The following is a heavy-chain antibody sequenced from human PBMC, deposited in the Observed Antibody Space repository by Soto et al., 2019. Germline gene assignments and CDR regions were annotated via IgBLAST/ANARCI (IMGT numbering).Heavy chain of an antibody. CDR3: ARGLGEPNWFYP. V-gene: IGHV4-61*01. CDR1: GGSVSSGSAY. J-gene: IGHJ5*02. Sequence: QVQLPESGPGLVKPSETLYLTCTVSGGSVSSGSAYWSWIRQPPGKGLEWIGYIYYSGSTNYNPALKRRDTISEDTSKEQFSLKLSTVTAAYTAVYYCARGLGEPNWFYPWGQGTLVTVSS. D-gene: IGHD1-26*01. CDR2: IYYSGST.